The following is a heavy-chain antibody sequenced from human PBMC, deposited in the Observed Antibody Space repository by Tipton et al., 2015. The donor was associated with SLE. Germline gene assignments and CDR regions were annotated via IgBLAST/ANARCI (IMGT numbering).Heavy chain of an antibody. J-gene: IGHJ4*02. CDR1: GFTFSAYG. CDR3: ARDYYDSSGYYYGDY. V-gene: IGHV3-23*01. CDR2: ISGSGGST. Sequence: SLRLSCAASGFTFSAYGMHWVRQAPGKGLEWVSAISGSGGSTYYADSVKGRFTISRDNSKNTLYLQMNSLRAEDTAVYYCARDYYDSSGYYYGDYWGQGTLVTVSS. D-gene: IGHD3-22*01.